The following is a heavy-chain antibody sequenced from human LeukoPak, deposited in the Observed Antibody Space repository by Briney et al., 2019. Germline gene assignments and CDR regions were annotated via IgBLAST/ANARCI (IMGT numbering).Heavy chain of an antibody. V-gene: IGHV1-18*01. CDR1: GYTFASYG. Sequence: ASVKVSCKASGYTFASYGIIWVRQAPGQGLEWMGWITAYKGNMKYAQKLQGRVTMTTDTSTSTVYMELRSLRSDDTAVYYCARGGATTAIDYWGQGTLVTVSS. J-gene: IGHJ4*02. CDR2: ITAYKGNM. CDR3: ARGGATTAIDY. D-gene: IGHD5-12*01.